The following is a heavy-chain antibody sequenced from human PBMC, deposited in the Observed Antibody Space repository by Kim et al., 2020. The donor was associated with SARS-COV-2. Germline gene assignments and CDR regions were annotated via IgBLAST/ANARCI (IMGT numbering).Heavy chain of an antibody. Sequence: YAHGFTGRFVFSLDTSVSTAYLQISSLKAEDTAVYYCARVGSSGWYPFDYWGQGTLVTVSS. CDR3: ARVGSSGWYPFDY. J-gene: IGHJ4*02. V-gene: IGHV7-4-1*02. D-gene: IGHD6-19*01.